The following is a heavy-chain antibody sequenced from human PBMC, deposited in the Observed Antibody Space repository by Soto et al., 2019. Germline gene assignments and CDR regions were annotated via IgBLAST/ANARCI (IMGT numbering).Heavy chain of an antibody. CDR1: GDKFSTYA. Sequence: QVQLVQSGAEVRKPGSSVRVACKASGDKFSTYAIYWVRQVPGQGLEWLGGIITFFGAAMYAQKFQGRVTITADESATTAYMELSSLRSEDTAVYYCARGGKERFRGSGMDVWGQGTTVTVSS. V-gene: IGHV1-69*01. CDR2: IITFFGAA. J-gene: IGHJ6*02. CDR3: ARGGKERFRGSGMDV. D-gene: IGHD1-1*01.